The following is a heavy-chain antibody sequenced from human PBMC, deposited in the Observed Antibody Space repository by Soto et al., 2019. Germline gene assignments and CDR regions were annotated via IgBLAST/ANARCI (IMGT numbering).Heavy chain of an antibody. V-gene: IGHV3-23*01. D-gene: IGHD2-21*02. Sequence: EVQLLESGGGLVQPGGSLRLSCAASGFTFSSYAMSWVRQAPGKGLEWVSAISGSGGSTYYADSVKGRFTISRDNSKNTLYLQMNSLRAEDTAVYYCAKDLPTSAYCGSDCYHAAFDIGGQGTMVTVSS. CDR2: ISGSGGST. J-gene: IGHJ3*02. CDR3: AKDLPTSAYCGSDCYHAAFDI. CDR1: GFTFSSYA.